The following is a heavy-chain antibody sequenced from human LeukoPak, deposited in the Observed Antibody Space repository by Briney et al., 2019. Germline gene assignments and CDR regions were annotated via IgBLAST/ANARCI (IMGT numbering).Heavy chain of an antibody. CDR2: ISAYNGNT. Sequence: GASVKVSCKASGYTFTGYYMHWVRQAPGQGLEWMGWISAYNGNTNYAQKLQGRVTMTTDTSTSTAYMELRSLRSDDTAVYYCARVDLNWGFDYWGQGTLVTVSS. D-gene: IGHD7-27*01. CDR1: GYTFTGYY. V-gene: IGHV1-18*04. CDR3: ARVDLNWGFDY. J-gene: IGHJ4*02.